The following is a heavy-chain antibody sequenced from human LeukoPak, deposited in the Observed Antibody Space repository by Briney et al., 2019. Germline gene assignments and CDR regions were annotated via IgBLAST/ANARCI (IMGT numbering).Heavy chain of an antibody. Sequence: GGSLRLSCAASGFTFSSYAMHWVRQAPGKGREWVAVVSYDGSNKYYANSVKGRFTISRDKSKNTLHLQMNSLRAEDTAIYYCARETYFAVGATLDFWGQGTLVTVSS. J-gene: IGHJ4*02. D-gene: IGHD1-26*01. V-gene: IGHV3-30*04. CDR1: GFTFSSYA. CDR3: ARETYFAVGATLDF. CDR2: VSYDGSNK.